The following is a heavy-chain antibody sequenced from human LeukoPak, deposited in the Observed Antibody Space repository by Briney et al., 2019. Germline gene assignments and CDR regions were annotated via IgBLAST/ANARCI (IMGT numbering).Heavy chain of an antibody. Sequence: GRSLRLSCAASGFTFSTYAMHWVRQAPGKGLEWVAFIRYDGSHKYYTDSVRGRFTISRDNSKNTLYLQMNNLRAEDTALYYCAKISGYYPFDYWGQGTLVTVSS. CDR1: GFTFSTYA. D-gene: IGHD3-22*01. J-gene: IGHJ4*02. V-gene: IGHV3-30*04. CDR3: AKISGYYPFDY. CDR2: IRYDGSHK.